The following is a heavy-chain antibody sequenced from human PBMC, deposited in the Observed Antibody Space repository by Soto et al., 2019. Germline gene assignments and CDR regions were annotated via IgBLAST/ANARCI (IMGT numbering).Heavy chain of an antibody. J-gene: IGHJ4*02. Sequence: QVHLQESGPGLVKPSQTLSLTCTVSGGSISSGVFYWSWIRQHPGKGLEWIGYIYYSGSTSYNPSLQSRLTISVDTSKNQFPLKLSSVTAADTAVYYCARGVIHWGQGPLVTVSS. CDR3: ARGVIH. D-gene: IGHD3-16*02. CDR1: GGSISSGVFY. CDR2: IYYSGST. V-gene: IGHV4-31*03.